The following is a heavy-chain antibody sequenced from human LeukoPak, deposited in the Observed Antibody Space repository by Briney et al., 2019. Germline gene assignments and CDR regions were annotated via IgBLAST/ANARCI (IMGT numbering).Heavy chain of an antibody. V-gene: IGHV3-30*19. J-gene: IGHJ4*02. CDR1: GFTFSSYG. CDR3: AGSSTSRLGGLDY. Sequence: GGSLRLSCAASGFTFSSYGMHWVRQAPGKGLEWVAVISYDGSNKYYADSVKGRFTISRDNSKNTLYLQMNSLRAEDTAVYYCAGSSTSRLGGLDYWGQGTLVTVSS. CDR2: ISYDGSNK. D-gene: IGHD2-2*01.